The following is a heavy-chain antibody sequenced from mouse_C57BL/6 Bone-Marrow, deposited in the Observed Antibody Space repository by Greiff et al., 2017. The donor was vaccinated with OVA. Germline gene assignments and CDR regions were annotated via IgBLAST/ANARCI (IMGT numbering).Heavy chain of an antibody. D-gene: IGHD1-2*01. CDR3: AKWITTAYYAMDY. J-gene: IGHJ4*01. V-gene: IGHV2-5*01. Sequence: VKLMESGPGLVQPSQSLSITCTVSGFSLTSYGVHWVRQSPGKGLEWLGVIWRGGSTDYNAAFMSRLSITKDNSKSQVFFKMNSLQADDTAIYYCAKWITTAYYAMDYWGQGTSVTVSS. CDR2: IWRGGST. CDR1: GFSLTSYG.